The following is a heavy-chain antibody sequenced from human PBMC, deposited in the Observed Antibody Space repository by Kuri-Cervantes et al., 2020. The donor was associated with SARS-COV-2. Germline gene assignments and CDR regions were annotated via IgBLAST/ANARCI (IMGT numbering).Heavy chain of an antibody. CDR3: AKDPPDIVVVVAAPGEVDY. CDR2: ISGSGGST. D-gene: IGHD2-15*01. Sequence: GESLKISCTVSGFTFSSYATSWVRQAPGKGLEWVSAISGSGGSTYYADFVKGRFTISRDNSKNTLYLQMNSLRAEDSAVYYCAKDPPDIVVVVAAPGEVDYWGQGTLVTVSS. J-gene: IGHJ4*02. V-gene: IGHV3-23*01. CDR1: GFTFSSYA.